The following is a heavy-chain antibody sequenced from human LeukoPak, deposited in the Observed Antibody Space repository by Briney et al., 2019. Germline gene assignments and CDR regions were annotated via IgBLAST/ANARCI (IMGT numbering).Heavy chain of an antibody. CDR2: ISYDRSNK. D-gene: IGHD5-18*01. CDR1: GFTFSSYA. Sequence: GRSLRLSCAASGFTFSSYAMHWVRQAPGKGLEWVAVISYDRSNKYYADSVKGRFTISRDNSKNTLYLQMNSLRAEDTAVYYCARDDGYSYGYHWGQGTLVTVSS. J-gene: IGHJ5*02. V-gene: IGHV3-30*04. CDR3: ARDDGYSYGYH.